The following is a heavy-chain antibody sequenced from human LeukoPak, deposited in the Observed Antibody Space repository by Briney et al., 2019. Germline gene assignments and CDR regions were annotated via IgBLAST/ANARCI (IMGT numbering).Heavy chain of an antibody. Sequence: GGSLRLSCAASAXTFSRSAMSWVRQAPGKGLEWVSVISGGGGITNYADSVKGRFTISRDNSNNTLSLQMNSLRVEDTAVYYCAKGGSTVTTEDVVDYWGQGTLVTVSS. V-gene: IGHV3-23*01. D-gene: IGHD4-17*01. J-gene: IGHJ4*02. CDR1: AXTFSRSA. CDR2: ISGGGGIT. CDR3: AKGGSTVTTEDVVDY.